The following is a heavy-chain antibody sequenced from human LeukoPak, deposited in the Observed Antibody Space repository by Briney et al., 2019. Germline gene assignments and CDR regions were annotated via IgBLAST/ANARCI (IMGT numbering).Heavy chain of an antibody. D-gene: IGHD2-21*02. CDR1: GGSISSSSYF. Sequence: SGTLSLTCTVSGGSISSSSYFWGWIRQPPGKGLEWIGSIFYSGSTYYNPSLNSRVTISIDTSKNQFSLRLSSVTAADTAVYYCARDREYCGGDCYDAFDIWGQGTMVTVSS. J-gene: IGHJ3*02. V-gene: IGHV4-39*02. CDR3: ARDREYCGGDCYDAFDI. CDR2: IFYSGST.